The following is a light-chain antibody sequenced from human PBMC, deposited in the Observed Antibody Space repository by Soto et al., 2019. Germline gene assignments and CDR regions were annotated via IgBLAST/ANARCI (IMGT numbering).Light chain of an antibody. Sequence: DIQMPQSPSSVAASVGDRVTITSRASQGISSWLAWYQQKPGKAPKIXIYAASSLPSGVPSRFSGSGAGTDFTLTISSLQSGDVATYYCQQANSLPITFGQGTRLEIK. CDR2: AAS. V-gene: IGKV1D-12*01. J-gene: IGKJ5*01. CDR3: QQANSLPIT. CDR1: QGISSW.